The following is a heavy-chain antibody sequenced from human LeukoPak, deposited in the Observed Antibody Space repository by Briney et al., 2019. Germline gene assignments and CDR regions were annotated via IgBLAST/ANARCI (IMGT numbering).Heavy chain of an antibody. CDR2: IKQDGSER. CDR1: GFSFSNYW. D-gene: IGHD3-3*01. V-gene: IGHV3-7*01. J-gene: IGHJ3*02. Sequence: PGGSLRLSCAASGFSFSNYWMSWVRQAPGKGLEWVANIKQDGSERYYVDSVKGRFTISRDNAKNSLYLQMNSLTTEDTAVYYCARDCSTTYYDFWSGYYRANGDDAFDIWGQGTLVTVSS. CDR3: ARDCSTTYYDFWSGYYRANGDDAFDI.